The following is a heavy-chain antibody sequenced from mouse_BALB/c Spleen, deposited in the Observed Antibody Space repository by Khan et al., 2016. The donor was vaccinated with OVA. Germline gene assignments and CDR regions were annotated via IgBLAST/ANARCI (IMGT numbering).Heavy chain of an antibody. J-gene: IGHJ2*01. CDR2: ILGGGST. Sequence: QVQLKQSGPGLVAPSQSLSITCTVSGFSLTSYGVHWVRQPPGKGLEWLVVILGGGSTNYNSALMSRLSISKDNSKSQVFLQMNSLQTDDTAMYYCARLEDKWGQGTTLTVSS. CDR3: ARLEDK. CDR1: GFSLTSYG. V-gene: IGHV2-9*02.